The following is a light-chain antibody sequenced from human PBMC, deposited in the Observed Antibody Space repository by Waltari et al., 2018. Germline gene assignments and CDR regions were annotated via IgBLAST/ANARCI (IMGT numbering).Light chain of an antibody. V-gene: IGLV1-44*01. Sequence: QSVLTQPPSASGTPGQRVTISCSGSSSNIGSNTVNWYQQLPGTAPKPLIYSNHQRPSGVPDRFSGSKSGTSASLAISGLQSEDEADYYCAAWDDSLNGPVVFGGGTKLTVL. CDR3: AAWDDSLNGPVV. CDR2: SNH. J-gene: IGLJ2*01. CDR1: SSNIGSNT.